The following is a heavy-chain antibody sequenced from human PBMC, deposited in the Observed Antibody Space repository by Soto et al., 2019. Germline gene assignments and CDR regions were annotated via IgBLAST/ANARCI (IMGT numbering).Heavy chain of an antibody. Sequence: GASVKVSCKASGYTFTRYYMHWVRQAPGQGLEWMGWINPNSGGTNYAQKFQGWVTMTRDTSISTAYMELSRLRSDDTAVYYCARSTYYYDSSGPSGMDVWGQGTTVTVSS. D-gene: IGHD3-22*01. CDR1: GYTFTRYY. CDR3: ARSTYYYDSSGPSGMDV. J-gene: IGHJ6*02. CDR2: INPNSGGT. V-gene: IGHV1-2*04.